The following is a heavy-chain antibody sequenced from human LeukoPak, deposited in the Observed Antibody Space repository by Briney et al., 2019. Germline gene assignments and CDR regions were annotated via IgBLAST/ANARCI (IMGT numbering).Heavy chain of an antibody. CDR3: ARDLDTYYGMDV. D-gene: IGHD5-18*01. J-gene: IGHJ6*02. V-gene: IGHV3-48*01. Sequence: GGSLRLSCAASGFTFSSYSMNWVRQAPGKGLEWVSYITSRSTTIYYADSVKGRFTIFRDNAKNSLYLQMNSLRAEDTAVYYCARDLDTYYGMDVWGQGTTVTVSS. CDR1: GFTFSSYS. CDR2: ITSRSTTI.